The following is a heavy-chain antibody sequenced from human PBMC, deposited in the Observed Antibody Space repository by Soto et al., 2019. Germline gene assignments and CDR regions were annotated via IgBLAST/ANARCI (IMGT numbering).Heavy chain of an antibody. D-gene: IGHD6-6*01. CDR2: ISGSGGST. Sequence: GGTLRLSCAPSGFAFSSYPINWVRQAPGKGLEWVSAISGSGGSTYYADSVKGRFTISRDNSKNTLYLQMDSLRAEDTAVYYCAKGSNSSWGQGTLVTVSS. CDR3: AKGSNSS. V-gene: IGHV3-23*01. J-gene: IGHJ5*02. CDR1: GFAFSSYP.